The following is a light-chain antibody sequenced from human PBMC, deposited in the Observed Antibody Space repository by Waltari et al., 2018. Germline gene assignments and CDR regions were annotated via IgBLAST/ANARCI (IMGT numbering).Light chain of an antibody. CDR1: QSVSSN. CDR2: GAS. CDR3: QQYNNWPGT. Sequence: EIVMTQSPATLSVSPGERATLSCRASQSVSSNLAWYPQKPGQAPRLLIYGASSRATGIPARFSGSGSGTEFTLTISSPQSEDFAVYYCQQYNNWPGTFGGGTKVEIK. J-gene: IGKJ4*01. V-gene: IGKV3-15*01.